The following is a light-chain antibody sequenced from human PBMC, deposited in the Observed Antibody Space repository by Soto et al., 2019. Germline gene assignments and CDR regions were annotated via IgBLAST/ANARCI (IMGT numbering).Light chain of an antibody. CDR2: DAS. CDR3: QQYKTYSIS. CDR1: QNIGTW. Sequence: DIQMTQSPSTLPASVGDRVTITCRAIQNIGTWLAWYQQQPGKAPNLLITDASSLEGGVPPRFSGSGSGTEFSLTISSLQPDDFATYYCQQYKTYSISFGGGTKVEIK. V-gene: IGKV1-5*01. J-gene: IGKJ4*01.